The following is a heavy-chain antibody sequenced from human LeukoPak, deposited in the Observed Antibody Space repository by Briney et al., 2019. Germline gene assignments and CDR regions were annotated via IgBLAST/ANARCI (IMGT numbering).Heavy chain of an antibody. CDR1: GYSISSGYY. D-gene: IGHD3-22*01. Sequence: SETLSLTCTVSGYSISSGYYWGWIRQPPGKGLEWIGSIYHSGSTYYNPSLKSRVTISVDTSKNQFSLKLSSVTATDTAVYYCARDRSYYYDSSGYYYSVWDAFDIWGQGTMVTVSS. CDR2: IYHSGST. J-gene: IGHJ3*02. CDR3: ARDRSYYYDSSGYYYSVWDAFDI. V-gene: IGHV4-38-2*02.